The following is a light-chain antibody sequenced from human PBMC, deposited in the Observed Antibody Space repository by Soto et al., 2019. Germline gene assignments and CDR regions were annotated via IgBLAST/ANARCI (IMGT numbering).Light chain of an antibody. CDR2: DAS. V-gene: IGKV1-33*01. CDR3: QQCDNLPLT. CDR1: QDINNC. J-gene: IGKJ4*01. Sequence: DVQMTQSPSSLSASVGDRVTITCQASQDINNCLNWYQQKPGRAPRLLMHDASSLQTGVPSRFSGSGSGTDFTFTISSLQPDDFATYYCQQCDNLPLTFGGGTKVDVK.